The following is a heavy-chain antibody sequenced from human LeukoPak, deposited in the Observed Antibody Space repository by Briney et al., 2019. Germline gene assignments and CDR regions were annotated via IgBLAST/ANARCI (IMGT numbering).Heavy chain of an antibody. CDR1: GGSISSSSYY. J-gene: IGHJ4*02. CDR2: IYHSGST. V-gene: IGHV4-39*07. Sequence: SETLSLTCTVSGGSISSSSYYWGWIRQPPGKGLEWIGEIYHSGSTNYNPSLKSRVTISVDKSKNQFSLKLSSVTAADTAVYYCARLLWLGDFDFDYWGQGTLVTVSS. D-gene: IGHD3-10*01. CDR3: ARLLWLGDFDFDY.